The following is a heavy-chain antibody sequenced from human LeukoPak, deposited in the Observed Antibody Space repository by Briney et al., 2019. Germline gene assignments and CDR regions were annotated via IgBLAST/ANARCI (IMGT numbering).Heavy chain of an antibody. V-gene: IGHV3-48*01. CDR3: ARDYKYAFDN. CDR2: IGIDSGNT. Sequence: GALRLSCSASGFTLSDYSMNWVRQSTGKGLEWISYIGIDSGNTNYAESVKGRFTISGDKAKNSLYLQMNSLRVEDTAVYYCARDYKYAFDNWGQGTLVTVSS. CDR1: GFTLSDYS. J-gene: IGHJ4*02. D-gene: IGHD5-24*01.